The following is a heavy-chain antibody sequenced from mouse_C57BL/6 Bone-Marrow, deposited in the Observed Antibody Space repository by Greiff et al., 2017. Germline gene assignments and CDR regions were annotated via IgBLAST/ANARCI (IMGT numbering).Heavy chain of an antibody. CDR3: ARGVWRFAY. Sequence: QVTLKESGAELARPGASVKLSCKASGYTFTSYGISWVKQRTGQGLEWIGEIYPRSGNTYYNEKFKGKATLTADKSSSTAYMELRSLTSEDSAVYFCARGVWRFAYWGQGTLVTVSA. V-gene: IGHV1-81*01. CDR2: IYPRSGNT. CDR1: GYTFTSYG. J-gene: IGHJ3*01.